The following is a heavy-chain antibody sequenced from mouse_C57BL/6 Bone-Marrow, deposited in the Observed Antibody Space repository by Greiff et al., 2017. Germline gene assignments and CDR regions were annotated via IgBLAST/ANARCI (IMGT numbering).Heavy chain of an antibody. D-gene: IGHD3-3*01. J-gene: IGHJ3*01. CDR1: GFSLTSYG. V-gene: IGHV2-2*01. Sequence: QVQLQQSGPGLVQPSQSLSITCTVSGFSLTSYGVHWVRQSPGKGLEWLGVIWSGGSTDYNAAFISRLSISKDNSKSQVFFKMNSLQADDTAIYYSARNEGLCEDWCAYWGQGTLVTVSA. CDR2: IWSGGST. CDR3: ARNEGLCEDWCAY.